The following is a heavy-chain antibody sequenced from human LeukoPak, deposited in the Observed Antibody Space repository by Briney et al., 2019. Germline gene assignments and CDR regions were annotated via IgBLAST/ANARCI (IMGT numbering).Heavy chain of an antibody. V-gene: IGHV1-2*02. D-gene: IGHD6-19*01. J-gene: IGHJ4*02. Sequence: ASVKFSCKASGYTFTGYYMHWVRQAPGQGLEWMGWINPNSGGTNYAQKFQGRVTMTRDTSISTAYMELSRLRSDDTAVYYCARVRSRSGWFDYWGQGTLVTVSS. CDR3: ARVRSRSGWFDY. CDR2: INPNSGGT. CDR1: GYTFTGYY.